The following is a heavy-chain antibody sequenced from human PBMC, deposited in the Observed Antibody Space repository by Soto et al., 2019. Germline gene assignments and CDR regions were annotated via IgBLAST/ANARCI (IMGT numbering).Heavy chain of an antibody. V-gene: IGHV3-33*01. CDR3: ARDVYSDTPGLSRWRVDGLDV. Sequence: QPGGSLRLSCAASGFTFSSYGMHWVRQAPGKGLEWVAVIWHDGSNKYYADSVKGRFTISRDNSKNTLYLQMNSLRAEDTAVYYCARDVYSDTPGLSRWRVDGLDVWGPGTTVTVSS. CDR2: IWHDGSNK. CDR1: GFTFSSYG. J-gene: IGHJ6*02. D-gene: IGHD1-20*01.